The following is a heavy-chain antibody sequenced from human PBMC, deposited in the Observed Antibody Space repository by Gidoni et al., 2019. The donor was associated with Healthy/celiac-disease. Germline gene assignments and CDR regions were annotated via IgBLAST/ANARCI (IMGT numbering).Heavy chain of an antibody. V-gene: IGHV3-11*06. CDR1: GFTFSDYY. CDR2: ISSSSSYT. D-gene: IGHD1-20*01. Sequence: QVQLVESGGGLVKPGGSLRLSCAASGFTFSDYYMSWIRQAPGKGLEWVPYISSSSSYTNYADSVKGRFTISRDNAKNSLYLQMNSLRAEDTAVYYCARAALRGVYNYENYWGQGTLVTVSS. CDR3: ARAALRGVYNYENY. J-gene: IGHJ4*02.